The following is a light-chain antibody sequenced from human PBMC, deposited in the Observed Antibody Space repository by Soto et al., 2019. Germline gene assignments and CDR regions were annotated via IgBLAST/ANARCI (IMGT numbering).Light chain of an antibody. CDR2: GAS. Sequence: EIVLTQSPGTLSLSPGERATLSCRASQSVSSSYLAWYQQKPGQAPRLLIYGASSRATGIPDRFSGSGSGTDFPLNISRLEPEDFAVYYCQQYGSSPPYNFGQGTKLEIK. V-gene: IGKV3-20*01. CDR3: QQYGSSPPYN. J-gene: IGKJ2*01. CDR1: QSVSSSY.